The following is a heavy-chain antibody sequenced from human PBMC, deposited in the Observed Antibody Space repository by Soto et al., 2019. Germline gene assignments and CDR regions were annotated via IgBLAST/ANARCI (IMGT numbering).Heavy chain of an antibody. Sequence: EVQLLESGGGLVQPGGSLRLSCAASGFTFSSYAMSWVRQAPGKGLEWVSAISGSGGTTYYADSVKGRFTFSRDNSKNTLYLQMYSLRAEDTAVYYCAKTANGWFSAFDIWGQGTTVNVSS. J-gene: IGHJ3*02. D-gene: IGHD6-19*01. CDR1: GFTFSSYA. V-gene: IGHV3-23*01. CDR2: ISGSGGTT. CDR3: AKTANGWFSAFDI.